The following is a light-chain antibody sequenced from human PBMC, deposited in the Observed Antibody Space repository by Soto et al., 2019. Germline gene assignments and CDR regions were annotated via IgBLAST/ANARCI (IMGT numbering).Light chain of an antibody. CDR1: QSVSNY. Sequence: EIVLTQSPATLSLSPGARATLSCMASQSVSNYLGWYQQKPGQAPRLLIYDASNRATGIPARFSGSGSGTDFTLTISSLEPEDFAVYYCQQRSHWPRTFGRGTKVEIK. CDR3: QQRSHWPRT. CDR2: DAS. J-gene: IGKJ1*01. V-gene: IGKV3-11*01.